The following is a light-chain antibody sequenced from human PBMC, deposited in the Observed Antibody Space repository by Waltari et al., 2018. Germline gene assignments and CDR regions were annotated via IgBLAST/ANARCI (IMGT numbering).Light chain of an antibody. CDR2: GNS. V-gene: IGLV1-40*01. CDR3: QSYDRSLSGYV. Sequence: QSVLTQPPSVSGAPGQRVTISCTGSSSNIGAGYDVHWYQHLPRTAPNLLIYGNSNRPSGVPDRFSGSKSGTSASLAISGLQAEDEADYYCQSYDRSLSGYVFGSGTKVTVL. J-gene: IGLJ1*01. CDR1: SSNIGAGYD.